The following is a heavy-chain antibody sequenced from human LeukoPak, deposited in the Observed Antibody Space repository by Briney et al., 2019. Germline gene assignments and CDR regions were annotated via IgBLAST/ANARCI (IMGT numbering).Heavy chain of an antibody. D-gene: IGHD5-12*01. CDR1: GFTVSSNY. CDR3: ASGYGFDGLAQED. CDR2: IYSGGST. V-gene: IGHV3-66*01. J-gene: IGHJ4*02. Sequence: GGSLRLSCAASGFTVSSNYMSWVRQAPGKGLEWVSVIYSGGSTYYADFVKGRFTISRDNSKNTLYLQMNSLRAEDTAVYYCASGYGFDGLAQEDWGQGTLVTVSS.